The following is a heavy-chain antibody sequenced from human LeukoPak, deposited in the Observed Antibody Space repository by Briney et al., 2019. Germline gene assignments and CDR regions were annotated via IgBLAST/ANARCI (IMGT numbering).Heavy chain of an antibody. CDR3: ARTSIAARRANAFDI. D-gene: IGHD6-6*01. J-gene: IGHJ3*02. CDR1: GGSVSSANYY. CDR2: IHHSGST. Sequence: SETLSLTCSVSGGSVSSANYYWSWIRQPPGKGLEWIGYIHHSGSTYYNPSLKSRVTISVDRSKNQFSLKLSPVTAADTAVYYCARTSIAARRANAFDIWGQGTMVTVSS. V-gene: IGHV4-30-2*01.